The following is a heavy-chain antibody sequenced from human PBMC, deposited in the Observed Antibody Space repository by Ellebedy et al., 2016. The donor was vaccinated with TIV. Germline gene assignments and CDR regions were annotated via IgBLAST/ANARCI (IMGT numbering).Heavy chain of an antibody. CDR2: MPSDGNKK. CDR3: AKDSGTSGWFYYYGLDV. Sequence: PGGSLRLSCAASGFIFRNYGMHWVRQAPGKGLEWVAFMPSDGNKKYYAESAKGRFTISRDNSKNTLYLQMDSLRGEDTAVYYCAKDSGTSGWFYYYGLDVWGQGTTATVSS. J-gene: IGHJ6*02. CDR1: GFIFRNYG. D-gene: IGHD1/OR15-1a*01. V-gene: IGHV3-30*02.